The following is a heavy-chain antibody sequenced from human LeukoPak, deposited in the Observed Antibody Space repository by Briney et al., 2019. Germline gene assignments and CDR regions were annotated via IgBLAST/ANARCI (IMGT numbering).Heavy chain of an antibody. J-gene: IGHJ5*02. CDR3: ARDLKWELLTNWFDP. V-gene: IGHV1-2*02. D-gene: IGHD1-26*01. CDR2: INPNSGGT. Sequence: ASVKVSCKASGYTFTGYYMHWLRQAPGQGLEWMGWINPNSGGTNYAQKFQGRVTMTRDTSISTAYMELSRLRSDDTAVYYCARDLKWELLTNWFDPWGQGTLVTVSS. CDR1: GYTFTGYY.